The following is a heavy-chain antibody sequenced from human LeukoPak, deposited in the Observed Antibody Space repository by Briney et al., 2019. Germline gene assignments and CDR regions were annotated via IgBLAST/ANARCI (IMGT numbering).Heavy chain of an antibody. J-gene: IGHJ4*02. Sequence: GGSLRLSCAASGFTFSSYGMHWVRQAPGKGLEWVAFIRYDGSEKYFADSVKGRFTISRDNSKNTLYLQMNSLRAEDTALYYCARTISGSYPDYWGQGTLVTVSS. V-gene: IGHV3-30*02. CDR1: GFTFSSYG. CDR3: ARTISGSYPDY. CDR2: IRYDGSEK. D-gene: IGHD1-26*01.